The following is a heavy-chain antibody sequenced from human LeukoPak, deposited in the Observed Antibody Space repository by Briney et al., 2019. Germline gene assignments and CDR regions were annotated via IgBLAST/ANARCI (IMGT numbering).Heavy chain of an antibody. V-gene: IGHV4-30-4*08. D-gene: IGHD3-22*01. CDR3: ARHYDSSGYPFDY. J-gene: IGHJ4*02. CDR2: IYYSGST. CDR1: GGSISSGGYY. Sequence: SQTLSLTCTVSGGSISSGGYYWSWIRQHPGKGLEWIGYIYYSGSTYYNPSLKSRVTISVDTSKNQFSLKLSSVTAADTAVYYCARHYDSSGYPFDYWGQGTLVTVSS.